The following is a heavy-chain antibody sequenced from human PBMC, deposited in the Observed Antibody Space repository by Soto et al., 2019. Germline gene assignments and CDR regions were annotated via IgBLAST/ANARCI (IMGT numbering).Heavy chain of an antibody. J-gene: IGHJ4*02. CDR3: ARDREQLENFDY. Sequence: ASVKVSCKAAGYTVTSYGISWVRQAPGQGLEWMGWISAYNGNTNYAQKLQGRVTMTTDTSTSTAYMELRSLRSDDTAVYYCARDREQLENFDYWGQGTLVTVS. V-gene: IGHV1-18*04. CDR2: ISAYNGNT. CDR1: GYTVTSYG. D-gene: IGHD6-13*01.